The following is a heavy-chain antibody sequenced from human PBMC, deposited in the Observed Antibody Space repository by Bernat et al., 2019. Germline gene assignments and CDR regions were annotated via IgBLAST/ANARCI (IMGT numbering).Heavy chain of an antibody. D-gene: IGHD2-21*01. J-gene: IGHJ3*02. CDR3: ASDRGGLRSDAFDI. CDR1: GFTFSSYA. Sequence: QVQLVESGGGVVQPGRSLRLSCAASGFTFSSYAMHWVRQAPGKGLEWVAVISYDGSNKYYADSVKGRFTISRDNSKNTLYLQMNSLRAEDTAVYYCASDRGGLRSDAFDIWGQGTMVTVSS. V-gene: IGHV3-30*01. CDR2: ISYDGSNK.